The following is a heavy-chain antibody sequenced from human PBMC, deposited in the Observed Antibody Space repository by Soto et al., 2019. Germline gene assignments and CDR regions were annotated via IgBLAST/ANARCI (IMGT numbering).Heavy chain of an antibody. J-gene: IGHJ6*02. Sequence: SAEASCEASGYTFTSYEMHCVRQAPGKGLEWMGIINPSGGSTNYAQKFQDRVTITRDLSTHTIYMDFRSLKSEDTAVYYCAASPSFWQNYYYGAMDVWGQGTTVTVSS. V-gene: IGHV1-46*01. CDR2: INPSGGST. CDR1: GYTFTSYE. CDR3: AASPSFWQNYYYGAMDV.